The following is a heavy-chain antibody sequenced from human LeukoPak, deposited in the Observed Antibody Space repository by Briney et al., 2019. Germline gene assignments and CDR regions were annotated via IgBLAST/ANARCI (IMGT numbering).Heavy chain of an antibody. CDR2: INHSGST. CDR3: ARCIQLGYYYMDV. D-gene: IGHD5-18*01. V-gene: IGHV4-34*01. CDR1: GGSISSYY. J-gene: IGHJ6*03. Sequence: QSSETLSLTCTVSGGSISSYYWSWIRQPPGKGLEWIGEINHSGSTNYNPSLKSRVTISVDTSKNQFSLKLSSVTAADTAVYYCARCIQLGYYYMDVWGKGTTVTVSS.